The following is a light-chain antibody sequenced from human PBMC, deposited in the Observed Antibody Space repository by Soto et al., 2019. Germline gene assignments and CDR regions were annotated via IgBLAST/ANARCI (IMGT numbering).Light chain of an antibody. CDR2: RIF. J-gene: IGKJ1*01. Sequence: IVMTQSPGTVSVFPGETVTLSCRASQSVSGYLDWFHQKPGQAPRLVLLRIFTRAIGVPARFSGSGSETEFTLTISGLQSEDSGVYYCLQHYSWPWTFGQGNKVEIX. V-gene: IGKV3-15*01. CDR1: QSVSGY. CDR3: LQHYSWPWT.